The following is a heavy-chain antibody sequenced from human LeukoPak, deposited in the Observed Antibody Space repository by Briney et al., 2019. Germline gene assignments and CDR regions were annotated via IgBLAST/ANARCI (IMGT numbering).Heavy chain of an antibody. CDR3: ARASTVHLYYFDS. D-gene: IGHD4-17*01. J-gene: IGHJ4*02. Sequence: VASVKVSCKASGGTFSSYAISWVRQAPGQGLEWLGRIIPILGIANYAQKFQGRVTMTRDTSTSTVYMELSSLRSEDTAVYYCARASTVHLYYFDSWGQGTLVTVSS. CDR2: IIPILGIA. CDR1: GGTFSSYA. V-gene: IGHV1-69*04.